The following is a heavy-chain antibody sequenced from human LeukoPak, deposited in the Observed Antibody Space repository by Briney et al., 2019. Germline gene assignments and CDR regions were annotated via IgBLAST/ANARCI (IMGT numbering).Heavy chain of an antibody. V-gene: IGHV1-18*01. Sequence: GASVKVSCKASGYTFTTYHINWVRQAPGQGLEWMGRINAYNGNTNYEQKLQGRVIMTTDTSTSTVYMELRSLRSDDTAVYYCAGGGRGNFDYWGQGTLVTVSS. CDR3: AGGGRGNFDY. D-gene: IGHD3-10*01. CDR2: INAYNGNT. J-gene: IGHJ4*02. CDR1: GYTFTTYH.